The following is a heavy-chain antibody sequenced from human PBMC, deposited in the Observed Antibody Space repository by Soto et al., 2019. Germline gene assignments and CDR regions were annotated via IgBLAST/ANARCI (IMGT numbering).Heavy chain of an antibody. CDR2: INHSGST. CDR1: GGSFSGYY. Sequence: PSETLSLTCAVYGGSFSGYYWSWIRQPPGKGLEWIGEINHSGSTNYNPSLKSRVTISVDTSKNQFSLKLSSVTAADTAVYYCERAVITTVEGAFDIWGQGTTVTVSS. V-gene: IGHV4-34*01. CDR3: ERAVITTVEGAFDI. J-gene: IGHJ3*02. D-gene: IGHD3-22*01.